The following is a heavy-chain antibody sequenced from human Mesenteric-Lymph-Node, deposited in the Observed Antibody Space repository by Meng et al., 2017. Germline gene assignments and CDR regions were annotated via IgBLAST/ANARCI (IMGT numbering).Heavy chain of an antibody. J-gene: IGHJ4*02. CDR3: ARDLRPGIAVAGNFDY. CDR1: GFTFSSYG. Sequence: GESLKISCAASGFTFSSYGMHWVRQAPGKGLEWVAVIWYDGSNKYYADSVKGRFTISRDNSKNTLYLQMNSLRAEDTAVYYCARDLRPGIAVAGNFDYWGQGTLVTVSS. V-gene: IGHV3-33*01. CDR2: IWYDGSNK. D-gene: IGHD6-19*01.